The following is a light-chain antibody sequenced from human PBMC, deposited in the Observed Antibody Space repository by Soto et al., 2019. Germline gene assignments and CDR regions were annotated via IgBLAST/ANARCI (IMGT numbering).Light chain of an antibody. CDR2: DTS. CDR3: QQSGSSPRT. V-gene: IGKV3-20*01. Sequence: EIVLTQSPGTLSLSPGERATLSCRASQSVSNVYLAWYQQKPGQAPRLLIYDTSNRATGIPDRFSGSESGTDFTLTISRLEPEDFAVYYCQQSGSSPRTFGQGTKVDIK. J-gene: IGKJ2*01. CDR1: QSVSNVY.